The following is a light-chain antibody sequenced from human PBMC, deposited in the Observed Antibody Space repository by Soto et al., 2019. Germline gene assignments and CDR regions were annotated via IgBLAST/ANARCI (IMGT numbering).Light chain of an antibody. CDR1: SSNIGSNY. CDR3: AAWDDRLSAVV. Sequence: QSVLTQPPSASGTPGQRVTISCSGSSSNIGSNYVYWYQQFPGSAPKLLIYRNDQRPSGVPDRFSGSKSGTSASLAISGPRAGDEGDYYRAAWDDRLSAVVFGGGTQLTV. J-gene: IGLJ2*01. V-gene: IGLV1-47*01. CDR2: RND.